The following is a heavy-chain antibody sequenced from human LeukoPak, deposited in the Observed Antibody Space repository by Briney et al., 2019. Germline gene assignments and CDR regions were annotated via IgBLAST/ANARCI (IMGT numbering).Heavy chain of an antibody. V-gene: IGHV4-30-2*01. Sequence: PSETLSLTCAVSGGSISSGGYSWSWIRQPPGKGLEWIGYIYHSGSTYYNPSLKSRVTISVDTSKNQFSLKLSSVTAADTAVYYCAREGYDSSGYSNWFDPWGQGTLVTVSS. CDR3: AREGYDSSGYSNWFDP. J-gene: IGHJ5*02. CDR1: GGSISSGGYS. D-gene: IGHD3-22*01. CDR2: IYHSGST.